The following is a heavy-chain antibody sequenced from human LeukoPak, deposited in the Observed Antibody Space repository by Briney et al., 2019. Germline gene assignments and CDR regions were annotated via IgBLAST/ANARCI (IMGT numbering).Heavy chain of an antibody. Sequence: SETLSLTCTVSGGSISGNAWNWVRQPAGKGLEWIGRILTSGDTVYNPSLESRVTMSFDTSKNQFSVRLTSVTAADTAVYYCARIYTGNYLDYWGQGTLLTVSS. CDR1: GGSISGNA. CDR3: ARIYTGNYLDY. D-gene: IGHD1-1*01. V-gene: IGHV4-4*07. CDR2: ILTSGDT. J-gene: IGHJ4*02.